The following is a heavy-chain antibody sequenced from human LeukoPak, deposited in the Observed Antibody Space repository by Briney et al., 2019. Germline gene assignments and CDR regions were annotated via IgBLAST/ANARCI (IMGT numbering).Heavy chain of an antibody. CDR1: GGSISSYY. CDR3: ARDGDFGVVQWYFDL. V-gene: IGHV4-59*01. D-gene: IGHD3-3*01. J-gene: IGHJ2*01. Sequence: PSETLSLTCTVSGGSISSYYWSWIRQPPGKGREWTGYIYYSGSTNYNPSLKSRVTISVDTSKNQFSLKLSSVTDADTAVYYCARDGDFGVVQWYFDLWGRGTLVTVSS. CDR2: IYYSGST.